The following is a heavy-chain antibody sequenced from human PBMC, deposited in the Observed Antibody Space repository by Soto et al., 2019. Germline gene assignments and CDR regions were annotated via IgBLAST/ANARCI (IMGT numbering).Heavy chain of an antibody. J-gene: IGHJ6*03. CDR3: ARGKDGRRAGTYYFDMVV. Sequence: GGSLRLSCAASGFSFRDYGVTWVRQAPGKGLDWVANIKQDGSEKYYLDSLKGRFTISRDNAKNSVYLLMNSLRAEDTAVYYCARGKDGRRAGTYYFDMVVWGKGTTVTVSS. CDR2: IKQDGSEK. D-gene: IGHD1-1*01. CDR1: GFSFRDYG. V-gene: IGHV3-7*01.